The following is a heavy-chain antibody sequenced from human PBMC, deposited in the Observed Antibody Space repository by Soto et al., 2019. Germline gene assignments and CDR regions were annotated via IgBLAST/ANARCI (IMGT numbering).Heavy chain of an antibody. J-gene: IGHJ4*02. Sequence: GGPQSLSCAASGFTFSTHSMHWVRHVPGKGLEWMSSISTSSSYIDYADSVRGRFTISRDNAKNSLLLQMSSLRADDTAVYYCAPSIVMPGTQYFDTWGQGAQVTVCS. D-gene: IGHD3-16*02. V-gene: IGHV3-21*01. CDR1: GFTFSTHS. CDR3: APSIVMPGTQYFDT. CDR2: ISTSSSYI.